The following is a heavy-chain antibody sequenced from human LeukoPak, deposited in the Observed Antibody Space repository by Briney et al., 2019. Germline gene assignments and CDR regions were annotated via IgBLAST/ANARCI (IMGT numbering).Heavy chain of an antibody. CDR1: GFTFSSYA. CDR3: ARDRLEGYCSSTSCYYWFDH. J-gene: IGHJ5*02. D-gene: IGHD2-2*01. CDR2: ISYDGSNK. V-gene: IGHV3-30-3*01. Sequence: GRSLRLSCAASGFTFSSYAMHWVRQAPGKGLEWVAVISYDGSNKYYADSVKGRFTISRDNSKNTLYLQMNSLRAEDTAVYYCARDRLEGYCSSTSCYYWFDHWGQGTLVTVSS.